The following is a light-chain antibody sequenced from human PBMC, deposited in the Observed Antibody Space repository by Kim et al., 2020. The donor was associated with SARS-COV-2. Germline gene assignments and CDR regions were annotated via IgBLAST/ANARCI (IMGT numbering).Light chain of an antibody. Sequence: QLVLTQSSSASASLGSSVKLTCTLSSGHSSYIIAWHQQQPGKAPRYLMKLEGSGSYNKGGGVPDRFSGSSSGADCYLTISNLQSEDEADYYCETWDSNTRIFGGGTQLTVL. V-gene: IGLV4-60*03. CDR3: ETWDSNTRI. J-gene: IGLJ2*01. CDR1: SGHSSYI. CDR2: LEGSGSY.